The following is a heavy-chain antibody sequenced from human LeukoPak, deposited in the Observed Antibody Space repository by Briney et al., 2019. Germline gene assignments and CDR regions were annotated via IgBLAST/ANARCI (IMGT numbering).Heavy chain of an antibody. CDR2: ISTYKVDT. J-gene: IGHJ4*02. Sequence: ASVTVSCKASGYRFTSYGISWVRQAPGQGLEWMGWISTYKVDTNYAQKVQGRVTMTTDTSTSTAYMELRSLRYDDTAVYYCARDWLQLERRDCFDYWGQGTLVTVSS. D-gene: IGHD1-1*01. CDR1: GYRFTSYG. V-gene: IGHV1-18*01. CDR3: ARDWLQLERRDCFDY.